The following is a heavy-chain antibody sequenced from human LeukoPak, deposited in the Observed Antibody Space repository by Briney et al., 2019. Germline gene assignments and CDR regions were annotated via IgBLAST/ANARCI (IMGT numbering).Heavy chain of an antibody. Sequence: GGSLRLSCAASGFTFSNHAMSWVRQAPGKGLQWVAVVSGGGRTTEYEDFVKGRFTISRDNSKNTLSLQMNSLTVEDTAIYFCAKNVVVKRYIDFWGQGTLVTVSS. V-gene: IGHV3-23*01. CDR3: AKNVVVKRYIDF. J-gene: IGHJ4*02. CDR1: GFTFSNHA. CDR2: VSGGGRTT. D-gene: IGHD2-15*01.